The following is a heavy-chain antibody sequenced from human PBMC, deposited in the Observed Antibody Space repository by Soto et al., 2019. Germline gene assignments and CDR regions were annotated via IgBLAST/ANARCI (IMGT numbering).Heavy chain of an antibody. V-gene: IGHV3-23*01. CDR3: AIAARIVVVMSDY. CDR2: ISGSGGST. J-gene: IGHJ4*02. D-gene: IGHD2-21*01. CDR1: GFTFSSYA. Sequence: GGSLRLSCAASGFTFSSYAMSWVRQAPGKGLEWVSAISGSGGSTYYADSVKGRFTISRDNSKNTLHLQMNSLRAEDRAVYYCAIAARIVVVMSDYWGQGTLVTVSS.